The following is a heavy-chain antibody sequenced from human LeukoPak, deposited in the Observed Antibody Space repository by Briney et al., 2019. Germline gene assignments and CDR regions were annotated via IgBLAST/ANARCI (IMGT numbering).Heavy chain of an antibody. CDR2: IYYSGST. CDR3: ARTYYDFWSGYRPDYYYMDV. CDR1: GGSISSSSYY. J-gene: IGHJ6*03. Sequence: SETLSLTCTVSGGSISSSSYYWGWIRQPPWKGLEWIGSIYYSGSTYYNPSLKSRVTISVDTSKNQFSLKLSSVTAADTAVYYCARTYYDFWSGYRPDYYYMDVWGKGTTVTVYS. D-gene: IGHD3-3*01. V-gene: IGHV4-39*01.